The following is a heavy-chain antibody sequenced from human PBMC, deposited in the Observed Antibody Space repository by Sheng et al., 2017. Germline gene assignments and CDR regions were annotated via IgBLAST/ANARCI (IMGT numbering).Heavy chain of an antibody. J-gene: IGHJ4*02. CDR1: GGSFSGYY. V-gene: IGHV4-34*01. CDR2: VNHSGST. Sequence: QVQLQQWGAGLLKPSETLSLTCAVYGGSFSGYYWSWIRQPPREGAWSGLGKVNHSGSTNYNPSLKSRVTISVDTSKNQFSLKLSSVTAADTAVYYCARGRIAVAGRLSKIFDYWGQGTLVTVSS. CDR3: ARGRIAVAGRLSKIFDY. D-gene: IGHD6-19*01.